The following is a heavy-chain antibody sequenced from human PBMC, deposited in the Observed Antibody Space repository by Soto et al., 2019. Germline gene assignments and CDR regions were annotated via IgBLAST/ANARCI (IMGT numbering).Heavy chain of an antibody. CDR2: IYHSGST. D-gene: IGHD3-22*01. CDR3: AREGQRTMTVDY. CDR1: GGSISSSNW. J-gene: IGHJ4*02. V-gene: IGHV4-4*02. Sequence: QVQLQESGPGLVKPSGTLSLTCAVSGGSISSSNWWSWVRQPPGKGLEWIGEIYHSGSTNYNPSLSSRVTIPVDKSKNQSSLKLSSGTGADTAVYYCAREGQRTMTVDYWGQGTLVTVSS.